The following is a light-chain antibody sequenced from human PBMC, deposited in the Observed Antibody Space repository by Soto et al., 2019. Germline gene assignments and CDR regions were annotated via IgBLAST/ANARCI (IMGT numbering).Light chain of an antibody. CDR1: PSISDT. CDR2: GAS. V-gene: IGKV3-15*01. Sequence: ELAMTQSPATLSVSLGGRATLSCRASPSISDTLAWYQQKPGQAPRLLIYGASKRATGFPARFSGSGSGTDFTLTISRLEPEDFAVYYCQQYGSSVWTFGQGTKVDI. J-gene: IGKJ1*01. CDR3: QQYGSSVWT.